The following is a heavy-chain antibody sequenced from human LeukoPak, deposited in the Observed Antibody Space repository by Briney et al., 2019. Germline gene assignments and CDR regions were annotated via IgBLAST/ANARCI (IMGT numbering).Heavy chain of an antibody. CDR3: AGLGLGVITGSAFDI. Sequence: PGGSLRLSCAASGFTFSSYWMSWVRQAPGKGLEWVANIKQDGSEKYYVDSVKGRFTISRDNAKNSLYLQMNSLRAEDTAVYYCAGLGLGVITGSAFDIWGQGTMVTVSS. CDR1: GFTFSSYW. CDR2: IKQDGSEK. V-gene: IGHV3-7*01. J-gene: IGHJ3*02. D-gene: IGHD3-16*01.